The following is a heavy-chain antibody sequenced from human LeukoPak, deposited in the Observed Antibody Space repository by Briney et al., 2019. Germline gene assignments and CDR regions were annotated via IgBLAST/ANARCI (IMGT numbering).Heavy chain of an antibody. V-gene: IGHV3-21*01. CDR2: ISSRSSYI. Sequence: GGSLRLSCAASGFTFSSYSMNWVRQAPGKGLEWVSSISSRSSYIYYADSVKGRFTISRDNAKNSLYLQMNSLRAEDTAVYYCARGEVLRYSYGMDVWGQGTTVTVSS. D-gene: IGHD3-3*01. CDR1: GFTFSSYS. CDR3: ARGEVLRYSYGMDV. J-gene: IGHJ6*02.